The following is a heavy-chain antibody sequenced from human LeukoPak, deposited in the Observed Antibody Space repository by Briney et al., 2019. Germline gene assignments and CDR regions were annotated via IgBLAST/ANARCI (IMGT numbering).Heavy chain of an antibody. V-gene: IGHV1-46*01. J-gene: IGHJ6*02. CDR1: GYTFTSYY. Sequence: ASVKASCKASGYTFTSYYMHWVRQAPGQGLEWMGIINPSGGSTSYAQKFQGRVTMTRDTSTSTVYMELSSLRSEDTAVYYCARELYYYDPQPPAGDYYYGMDVWGQGTTVTVSS. CDR3: ARELYYYDPQPPAGDYYYGMDV. D-gene: IGHD3-22*01. CDR2: INPSGGST.